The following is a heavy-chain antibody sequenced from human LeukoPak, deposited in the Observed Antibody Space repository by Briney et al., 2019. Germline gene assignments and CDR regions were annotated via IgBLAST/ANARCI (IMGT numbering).Heavy chain of an antibody. CDR1: GFTFSNYS. J-gene: IGHJ4*02. D-gene: IGHD5-24*01. CDR3: ARDYKYAFDN. Sequence: GGSLRLSCAASGFTFSNYSMNWVRQAPGKGLEWISYVGISSGNTKYADSVKGRFTISGDKAKNSLYLQMNSLRVEDTAVYYCARDYKYAFDNWGQGTLVTVSS. V-gene: IGHV3-48*01. CDR2: VGISSGNT.